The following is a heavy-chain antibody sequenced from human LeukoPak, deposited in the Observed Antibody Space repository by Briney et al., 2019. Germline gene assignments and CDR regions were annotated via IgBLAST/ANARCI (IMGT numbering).Heavy chain of an antibody. D-gene: IGHD1-26*01. CDR1: GGSISSYY. CDR2: IYYSGST. J-gene: IGHJ4*02. CDR3: ARGDLRGSYYSG. V-gene: IGHV4-59*01. Sequence: AETLSLTCTVSGGSISSYYWSWIRQPPGKGLEWIGYIYYSGSTNYNPSLKSRVTISVDTSKNQFSLKLSSVTAADTAVYYCARGDLRGSYYSGWGQGTLVTVSS.